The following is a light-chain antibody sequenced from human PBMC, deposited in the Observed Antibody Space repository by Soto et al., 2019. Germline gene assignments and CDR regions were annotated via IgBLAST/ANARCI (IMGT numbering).Light chain of an antibody. J-gene: IGKJ1*01. CDR3: QQTFSTPRT. CDR1: QNVRSY. Sequence: DTQMTQSPSSLSASVGDRVTITCRASQNVRSYVNWYQQKPGKAPSLLIYETSTLQSGVPPRFSGDGYGTDFTLSISSLHPVDFATYYCQQTFSTPRTFGQGTTVEI. CDR2: ETS. V-gene: IGKV1-39*01.